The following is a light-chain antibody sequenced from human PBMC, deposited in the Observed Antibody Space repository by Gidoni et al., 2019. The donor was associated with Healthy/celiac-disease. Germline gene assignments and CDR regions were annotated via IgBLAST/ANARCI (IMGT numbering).Light chain of an antibody. CDR3: QQRSNWPLT. CDR1: QSVSSY. CDR2: DAS. V-gene: IGKV3-11*01. J-gene: IGKJ4*01. Sequence: EIIFTQSPATLSLSPGERATLSCRASQSVSSYLAWYHQKPGQAPRLLIYDASNRATGIPARFSGSGSGTDLTITISSLEPEDFAVYYCQQRSNWPLTFGGGTKVEIK.